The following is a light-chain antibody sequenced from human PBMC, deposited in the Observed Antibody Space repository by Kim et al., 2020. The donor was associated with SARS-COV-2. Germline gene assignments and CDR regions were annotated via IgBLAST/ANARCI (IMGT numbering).Light chain of an antibody. CDR2: GNT. J-gene: IGLJ3*02. CDR1: SNNVGSLE. Sequence: QTGTRTCTGNSNNVGSLEAVWLQQHQDHPPQVLSYGNTNRPSGISERLSSSRSGNTASLTITGLQPEDEGDYYCSAWDSRLSAWVFGGGTRLTVL. CDR3: SAWDSRLSAWV. V-gene: IGLV10-54*01.